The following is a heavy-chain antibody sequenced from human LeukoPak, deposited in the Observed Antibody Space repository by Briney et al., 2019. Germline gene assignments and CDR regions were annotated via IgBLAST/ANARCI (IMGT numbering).Heavy chain of an antibody. CDR1: GGSFSGYY. CDR2: INHSGST. J-gene: IGHJ3*02. V-gene: IGHV4-34*01. Sequence: SETLSLTCAVYGGSFSGYYWSWLRQPPGKGLEWIGEINHSGSTNYNPSLKSRVTISVDTSKNQFSLKLSSVTAADTAVYYCARAPPLWFGELDDAFDIWGQGTMVTVSS. CDR3: ARAPPLWFGELDDAFDI. D-gene: IGHD3-10*01.